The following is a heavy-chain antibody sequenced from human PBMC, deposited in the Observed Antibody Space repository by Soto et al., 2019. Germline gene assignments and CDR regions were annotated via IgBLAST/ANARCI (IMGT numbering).Heavy chain of an antibody. CDR2: ISGSGGST. V-gene: IGHV3-23*01. J-gene: IGHJ6*02. CDR3: ANWRPYYDFWSGPGGYYYYGMDV. Sequence: GGSLRLSCAASGFTFSSYAMSWVRQAPGKGLEWVSAISGSGGSTYYADSVKGRFTISRDNSKNTLYLQMNSLRAEDTAVYYCANWRPYYDFWSGPGGYYYYGMDVWGQGTTVTVSS. CDR1: GFTFSSYA. D-gene: IGHD3-3*01.